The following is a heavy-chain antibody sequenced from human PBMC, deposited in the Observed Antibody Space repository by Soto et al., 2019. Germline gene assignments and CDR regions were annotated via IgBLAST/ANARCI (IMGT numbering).Heavy chain of an antibody. J-gene: IGHJ3*02. CDR1: GGSITTGGRY. CDR2: IYYSGNT. D-gene: IGHD1-1*01. V-gene: IGHV4-31*02. Sequence: QVRLQEWGPGLVKPSQTLSLKCSVSGGSITTGGRYWSWIRQLPGKGLEWIGDIYYSGNTYYNASLKSRVTISVEAAKNQFSLKLCSVTAADTDVYYCAQALVFTGGDGFDIWGQGRLVTVSS. CDR3: AQALVFTGGDGFDI.